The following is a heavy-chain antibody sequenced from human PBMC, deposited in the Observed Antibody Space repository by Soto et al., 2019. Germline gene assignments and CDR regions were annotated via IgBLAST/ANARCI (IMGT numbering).Heavy chain of an antibody. V-gene: IGHV1-2*02. CDR1: GYTFTGYY. Sequence: VASVKVSCKASGYTFTGYYMHWVRQAPGQGLEWMGWTNPNSGGTNYAQKFQGRVTMTRDTPISTAYMELSRLRSDDTAVYYCARIFGGYVPLDYWGQGTLVTVS. CDR3: ARIFGGYVPLDY. CDR2: TNPNSGGT. D-gene: IGHD5-12*01. J-gene: IGHJ4*02.